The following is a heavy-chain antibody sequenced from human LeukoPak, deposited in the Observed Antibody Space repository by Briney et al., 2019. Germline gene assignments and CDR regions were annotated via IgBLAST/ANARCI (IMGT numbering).Heavy chain of an antibody. J-gene: IGHJ4*02. Sequence: SETLSLTCTVSASSITSTYYWAWFRPPPGKGLEWIATVFRLQTVRTFNNPSLESRVTMSLDPSQSQFSLNLTSVTAADTALYFCARVLHAPYLIDSWGQGTLVTVSS. CDR1: ASSITSTYY. CDR3: ARVLHAPYLIDS. CDR2: VFRLQTVRT. V-gene: IGHV4-38-2*02. D-gene: IGHD2-8*01.